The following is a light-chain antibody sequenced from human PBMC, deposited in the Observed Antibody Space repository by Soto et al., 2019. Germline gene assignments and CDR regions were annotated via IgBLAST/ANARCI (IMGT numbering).Light chain of an antibody. J-gene: IGLJ2*01. CDR1: SSDIGGYDY. Sequence: QSVLIQPASVSGSPGQSITISCTGTSSDIGGYDYVSWYQQHPGKAPKLMIYEVVNRPSGLSYRFSGSKSGNTASLTISGLQAEDEADYYCSSYTSSSTVVFGGGTKLTVL. CDR3: SSYTSSSTVV. V-gene: IGLV2-14*01. CDR2: EVV.